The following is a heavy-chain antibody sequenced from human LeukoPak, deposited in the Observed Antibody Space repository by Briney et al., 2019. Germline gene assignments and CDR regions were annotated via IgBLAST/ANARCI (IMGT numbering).Heavy chain of an antibody. CDR3: ARAGNIVVVPAADFDY. CDR2: INHSGST. CDR1: GSSISSSSYY. Sequence: SETLSLTCTVSGSSISSSSYYWGWIRQPPGKGLEWIGEINHSGSTNYNPSLKSRVTISVDTSKNQFSLKLSSVTAADTAVYYCARAGNIVVVPAADFDYWGQGTLVTVSS. V-gene: IGHV4-39*07. D-gene: IGHD2-2*01. J-gene: IGHJ4*02.